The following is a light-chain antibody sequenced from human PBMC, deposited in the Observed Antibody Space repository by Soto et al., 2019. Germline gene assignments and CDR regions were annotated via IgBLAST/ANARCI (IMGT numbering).Light chain of an antibody. J-gene: IGLJ2*01. Sequence: QPVLTQPPSASASLGASVTLTCTLSSGYSNYKVDWYQQRPGKGPRFVMRVGTGGSVGSKGDGIPDRFSVFGSGLNRYLTIKNIQEEDESDYQCGADHGSGSKFVVFGGGTKLT. CDR3: GADHGSGSKFVV. V-gene: IGLV9-49*01. CDR2: VGTGGSVG. CDR1: SGYSNYK.